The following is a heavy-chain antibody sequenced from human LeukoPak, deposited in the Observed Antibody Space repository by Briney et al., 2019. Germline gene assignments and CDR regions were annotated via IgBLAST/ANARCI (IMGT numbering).Heavy chain of an antibody. Sequence: SETLSLTCTVSGGSISSHYWSWIRQPPGKGLEWIGYIYYSGSTNYNPSLKSRVTISVDTSKNQFSLKLSSVTAADTAVFYCARAGFKGDWFGPWGQGTLVTVSS. D-gene: IGHD3-10*01. CDR1: GGSISSHY. CDR2: IYYSGST. V-gene: IGHV4-59*11. CDR3: ARAGFKGDWFGP. J-gene: IGHJ5*02.